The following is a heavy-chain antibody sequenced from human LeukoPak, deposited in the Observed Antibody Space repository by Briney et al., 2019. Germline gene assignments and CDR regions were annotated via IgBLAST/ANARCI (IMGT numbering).Heavy chain of an antibody. CDR2: IYYSGST. CDR1: GGSISSYY. J-gene: IGHJ6*02. V-gene: IGHV4-59*01. D-gene: IGHD3-10*01. CDR3: ARDTYGSGSYYNEPYYYGMDV. Sequence: SETLSLTRTVSGGSISSYYWSWIRQPPGKGLGRIGYIYYSGSTHYTLSLKSRVTISLDASKNQFSLKLSSVTAADTAVYYCARDTYGSGSYYNEPYYYGMDVWGQRTTVTVSS.